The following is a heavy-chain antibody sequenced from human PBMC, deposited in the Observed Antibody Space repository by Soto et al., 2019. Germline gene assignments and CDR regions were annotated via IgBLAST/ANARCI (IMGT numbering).Heavy chain of an antibody. CDR3: ARLRCSSISCYTGYHYDVMDV. J-gene: IGHJ6*02. CDR2: ISVYNDNT. D-gene: IGHD2-2*02. V-gene: IGHV1-18*04. Sequence: ASVKVSCKASGSTFTSYGISWVRQAPGQGLEWMGWISVYNDNTNYAQKLQGRVTMTTDTSTSTAYMELRSLRSDDTAGYYCARLRCSSISCYTGYHYDVMDVWGQRSTVTVSS. CDR1: GSTFTSYG.